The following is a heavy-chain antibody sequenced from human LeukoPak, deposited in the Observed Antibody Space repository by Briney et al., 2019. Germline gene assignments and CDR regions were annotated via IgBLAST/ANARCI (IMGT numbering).Heavy chain of an antibody. CDR1: GASMSTYY. CDR2: IYHSGST. CDR3: ARSYSGYEYYYMDV. J-gene: IGHJ6*03. D-gene: IGHD5-12*01. V-gene: IGHV4-59*01. Sequence: PSETLSLTCTVSGASMSTYYWSWIRQPPGKGLEWIAYIYHSGSTNYNPSLKSRVTISVDTSKNQFSLNLSSVTAADTAVYYCARSYSGYEYYYMDVWGKGTTVTISS.